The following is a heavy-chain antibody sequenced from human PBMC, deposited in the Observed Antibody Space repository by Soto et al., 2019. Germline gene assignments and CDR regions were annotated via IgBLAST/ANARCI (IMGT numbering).Heavy chain of an antibody. D-gene: IGHD3-10*01. CDR1: GYTFTGYC. V-gene: IGHV1-2*04. CDR3: ARDARGDEAPMDY. J-gene: IGHJ4*02. Sequence: QVQLVQSGAEVKKPGASVKVSCKASGYTFTGYCMHWVRQAPGQGLEWMGWINPNSGGTNYAQKFQGWVTRTRDTSIRTAYMELSRLRSADTAVYSCARDARGDEAPMDYWGQGTLVTVSS. CDR2: INPNSGGT.